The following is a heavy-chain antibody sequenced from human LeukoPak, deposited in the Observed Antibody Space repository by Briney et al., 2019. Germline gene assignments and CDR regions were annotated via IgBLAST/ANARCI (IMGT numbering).Heavy chain of an antibody. CDR2: IYYSGST. CDR1: GGSISSSSYY. CDR3: ARLNSGYSYAFDI. D-gene: IGHD5-18*01. Sequence: SSETLSLTCTVSGGSISSSSYYWGWIRQPPGKGLEWIGSIYYSGSTYYSPSLKSRVTISVDTSKNQFSLKLSSVTAADTAVYYCARLNSGYSYAFDIWGQGTMVTVSS. J-gene: IGHJ3*02. V-gene: IGHV4-39*01.